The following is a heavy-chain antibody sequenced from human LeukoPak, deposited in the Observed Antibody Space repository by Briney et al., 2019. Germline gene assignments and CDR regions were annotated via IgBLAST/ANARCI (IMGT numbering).Heavy chain of an antibody. D-gene: IGHD6-13*01. J-gene: IGHJ4*02. CDR1: SGSISSSSYY. Sequence: SETLSLTSTVSSGSISSSSYYWGWIRQPPGKGLEWTGYIYYSGSTNYNPSLKSRVTISVDTSKNQFSLKLSSVTAADTAVYYCARGASIAAAGALYYFDYWGQGTLVTVSS. CDR3: ARGASIAAAGALYYFDY. V-gene: IGHV4-61*05. CDR2: IYYSGST.